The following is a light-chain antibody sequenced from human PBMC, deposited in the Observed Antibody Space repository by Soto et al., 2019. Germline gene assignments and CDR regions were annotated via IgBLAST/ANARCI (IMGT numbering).Light chain of an antibody. CDR1: QGLVYIDGNTY. J-gene: IGKJ5*01. Sequence: DVVMTQSPLSLPVTLGQPASISCRSSQGLVYIDGNTYLSWFQQRPGQSPRRLIYKVADRDSGVPDRFSGSGSGTDFTLKSSRVDAEDVGIYYCMQGTHWPRTFGQGTRLEIK. V-gene: IGKV2-30*01. CDR3: MQGTHWPRT. CDR2: KVA.